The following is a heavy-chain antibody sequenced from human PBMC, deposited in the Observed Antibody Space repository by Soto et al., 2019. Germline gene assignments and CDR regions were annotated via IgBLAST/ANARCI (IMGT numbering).Heavy chain of an antibody. D-gene: IGHD2-8*02. CDR1: GGSISSSSYY. V-gene: IGHV4-39*07. CDR2: IYYSGST. J-gene: IGHJ4*02. Sequence: SETLSLTCTLSGGSISSSSYYWGWIRQPPGKGLEWIGSIYYSGSTYYNPSLKSRVTISVDTSKNQFSLKLSSVTAADTAVYYCARDKITGLFDYWGQGTLVTVSS. CDR3: ARDKITGLFDY.